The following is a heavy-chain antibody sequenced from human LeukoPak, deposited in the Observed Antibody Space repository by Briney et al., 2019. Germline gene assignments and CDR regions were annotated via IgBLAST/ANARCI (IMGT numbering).Heavy chain of an antibody. CDR2: INHRPTT. J-gene: IGHJ5*02. CDR1: GGSFSGDY. V-gene: IGHV4-34*01. Sequence: ETLCLTSAVYGGSFSGDYWCWICQPPRKGLEWIGEINHRPTTNDHSRVKSRVNISVDTSKNQFSLKLSAVTAADTAVYYCARLGAVRFDPWGQGTLASVSS. CDR3: ARLGAVRFDP. D-gene: IGHD1-26*01.